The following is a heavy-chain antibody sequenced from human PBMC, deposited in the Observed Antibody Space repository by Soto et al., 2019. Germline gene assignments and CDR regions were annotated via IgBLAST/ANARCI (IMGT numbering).Heavy chain of an antibody. V-gene: IGHV1-69*01. CDR1: GGTFSSYA. J-gene: IGHJ6*02. Sequence: QVQLVQSGAEVKKPGSSVKVSCKASGGTFSSYAISWVRQAPGQGLEWMGGIIPIFGTANYAQKFQGSVTITADESTSTAYMELSSLRSEDTAVYYCARAGVAAAGRIYCYGMDVWGQGTTVTVSS. CDR3: ARAGVAAAGRIYCYGMDV. CDR2: IIPIFGTA. D-gene: IGHD6-13*01.